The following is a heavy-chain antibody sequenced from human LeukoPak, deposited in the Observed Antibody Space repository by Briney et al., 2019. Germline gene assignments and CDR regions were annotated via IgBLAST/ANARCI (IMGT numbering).Heavy chain of an antibody. V-gene: IGHV1-2*02. CDR2: INPNSGGT. D-gene: IGHD2-8*01. CDR3: ARDLVLMVCSISSNYGMGV. CDR1: GYTFTGYY. J-gene: IGHJ6*02. Sequence: GASVKVSCKASGYTFTGYYMHWVRQAPGQGLEWMGWINPNSGGTNYAQKFQGRVTMTRDTSISTAYMELSRLRSDDTAVYYCARDLVLMVCSISSNYGMGVWGQGTTVTVSS.